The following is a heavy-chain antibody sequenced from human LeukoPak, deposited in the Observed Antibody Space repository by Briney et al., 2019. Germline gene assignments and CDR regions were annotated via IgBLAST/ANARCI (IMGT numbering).Heavy chain of an antibody. J-gene: IGHJ4*02. CDR3: ARAGEGYVWGSYRYIPPDS. CDR2: ISYDGSNK. CDR1: GFTFSSYA. D-gene: IGHD3-16*02. V-gene: IGHV3-30-3*01. Sequence: PGGSLRLSCAASGFTFSSYAMHWVRQAPDKGLEWVAVISYDGSNKYYADSVKGRFTISRDNSKNTLYLQMNSLRAEDTAVYYCARAGEGYVWGSYRYIPPDSWGQGTLATVSS.